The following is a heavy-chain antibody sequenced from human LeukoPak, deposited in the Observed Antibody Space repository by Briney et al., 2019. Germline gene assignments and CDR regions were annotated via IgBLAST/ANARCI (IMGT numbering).Heavy chain of an antibody. CDR3: ARYRGASGYHFDY. CDR1: GGSISSSNW. Sequence: SETLSLTCAVSGGSISSSNWWSWVRQPPGKGLEWIGEIYRSGSTNYNPFLKSRVTISVDKSKNQFSLKLSSVTAADTAMYYCARYRGASGYHFDYWGQGTLVTVSS. J-gene: IGHJ4*02. D-gene: IGHD5-12*01. CDR2: IYRSGST. V-gene: IGHV4-4*02.